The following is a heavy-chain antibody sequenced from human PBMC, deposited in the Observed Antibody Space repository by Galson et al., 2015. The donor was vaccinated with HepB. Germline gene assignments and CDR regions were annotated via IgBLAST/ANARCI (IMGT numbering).Heavy chain of an antibody. Sequence: SVKVSCKASGYTFTHYGINWVRQAPGQGLEWMGWLSLYNGNTKYAQKLQGRVTMTTDTSTSTAYMELRSLGSDDTALYYCARVGYGIIFIGYWGPRILVTVAS. CDR3: ARVGYGIIFIGY. CDR2: LSLYNGNT. D-gene: IGHD3-16*01. CDR1: GYTFTHYG. V-gene: IGHV1-18*04. J-gene: IGHJ4*01.